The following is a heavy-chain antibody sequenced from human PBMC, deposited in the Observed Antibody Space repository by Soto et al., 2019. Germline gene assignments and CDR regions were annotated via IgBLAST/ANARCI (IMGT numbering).Heavy chain of an antibody. CDR1: GFTFGDYA. V-gene: IGHV3-49*03. CDR2: IRSKAYGGTT. Sequence: GGSLRLSCTASGFTFGDYAMSWFRQAPGKGLEWVGFIRSKAYGGTTEYAASVKGRFTISRDDSKSIAYLQMNSLKTEDTAVYYCTRDKWELLLPRDYYYGMDVWGQGTTVTVSS. CDR3: TRDKWELLLPRDYYYGMDV. J-gene: IGHJ6*02. D-gene: IGHD1-26*01.